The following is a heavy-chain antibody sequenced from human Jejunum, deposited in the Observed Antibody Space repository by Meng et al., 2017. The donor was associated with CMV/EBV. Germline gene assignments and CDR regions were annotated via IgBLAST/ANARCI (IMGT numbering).Heavy chain of an antibody. CDR3: ASGTPGRSYCDY. CDR1: GYTFGSYG. CDR2: FVNYVDT. V-gene: IGHV1-18*01. D-gene: IGHD2-15*01. J-gene: IGHJ4*02. Sequence: QVHLWPSGAEVKKPGALVRVSCKASGYTFGSYGICWVRQAPGQGLEWMGWFVNYVDTYPAPKFQGRVTMTTDTHTNTAFMELRSLTSDDTAVYYCASGTPGRSYCDYWGQGTLVTVSS.